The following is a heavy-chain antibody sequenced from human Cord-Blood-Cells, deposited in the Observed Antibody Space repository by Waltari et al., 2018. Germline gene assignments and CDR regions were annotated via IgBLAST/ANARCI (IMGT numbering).Heavy chain of an antibody. CDR2: MNPNSGNT. CDR3: ARGGPNYYGSGSDAFDI. J-gene: IGHJ3*02. Sequence: QVQLVQSGAEVKKPGASVKVSCKASGYTFTSYDINWVRQATGQGLEWMGLMNPNSGNTGYAQKFQGRVTMTRNTSISTAYMELSSLRSEDTAVYYCARGGPNYYGSGSDAFDIWGQGTMVTVSS. V-gene: IGHV1-8*01. D-gene: IGHD3-10*01. CDR1: GYTFTSYD.